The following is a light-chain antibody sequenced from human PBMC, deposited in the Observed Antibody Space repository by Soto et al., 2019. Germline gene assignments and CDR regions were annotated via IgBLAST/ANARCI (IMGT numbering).Light chain of an antibody. J-gene: IGKJ4*02. CDR3: QQRSDWPST. Sequence: EIALTQSPATLSLSPGERATLSCRASQSVSSYLAWYQQKPGQAPRLLIYDASNRATGIPARFSGSGSGTDFTLTISSLEPDDFAGYYCQQRSDWPSTFGGGTKVQIK. V-gene: IGKV3-11*01. CDR1: QSVSSY. CDR2: DAS.